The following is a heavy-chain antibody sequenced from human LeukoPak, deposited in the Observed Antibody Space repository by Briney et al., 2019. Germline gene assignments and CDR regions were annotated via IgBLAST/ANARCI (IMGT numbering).Heavy chain of an antibody. Sequence: PSETLSLTCAVSGYSISSGYYWGWIRQPPGKGLEWIGSIYHSGSTYYNPSLKSRVTISVGTSKNQFSLKLSSVTAADTAVYYCARTHSDFWSGYPLRFDPWGRGTLVTVSS. V-gene: IGHV4-38-2*01. J-gene: IGHJ5*02. CDR2: IYHSGST. CDR3: ARTHSDFWSGYPLRFDP. CDR1: GYSISSGYY. D-gene: IGHD3-3*01.